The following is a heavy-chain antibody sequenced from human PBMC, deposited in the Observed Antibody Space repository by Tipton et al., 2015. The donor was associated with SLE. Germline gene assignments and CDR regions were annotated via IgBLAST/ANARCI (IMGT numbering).Heavy chain of an antibody. CDR3: ASQSRYSDFWTALYSSSSPFDY. CDR2: INHSGST. J-gene: IGHJ4*02. CDR1: GGSFSGYY. D-gene: IGHD3/OR15-3a*01. Sequence: TLSLTCAVYGGSFSGYYWSWIRQPPGKGLEWIGEINHSGSTNSNPSLKSRVTISVDTSKNQLSLKLSSVTAADTAVYYCASQSRYSDFWTALYSSSSPFDYWGQGTLVTVSS. V-gene: IGHV4-34*01.